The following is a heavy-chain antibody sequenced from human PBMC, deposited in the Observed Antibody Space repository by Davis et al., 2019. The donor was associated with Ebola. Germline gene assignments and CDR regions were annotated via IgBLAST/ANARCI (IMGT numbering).Heavy chain of an antibody. CDR1: GYTYSGYA. D-gene: IGHD4-17*01. V-gene: IGHV1-18*01. Sequence: AASVKVSCKPSGYTYSGYAISWVRQAPGQGLEWIGRINVYNGHTNYAQNFQGRVTASTDTSTSIAYMELRSLRSDDTALYYCARDATTVTTIWFDPWGQGTLVTVSS. CDR2: INVYNGHT. CDR3: ARDATTVTTIWFDP. J-gene: IGHJ5*02.